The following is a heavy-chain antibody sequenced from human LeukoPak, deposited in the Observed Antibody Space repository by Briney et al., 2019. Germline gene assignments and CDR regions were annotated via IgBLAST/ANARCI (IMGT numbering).Heavy chain of an antibody. CDR1: GFGFSTYS. J-gene: IGHJ4*02. CDR2: ISSSSSYI. D-gene: IGHD4-4*01. Sequence: GGSLRLSCAASGFGFSTYSMNWVRQAPGEGLEWVSSISSSSSYIYYADSVEGRFTISRDNAKNSLYLQMNSLRAEDTAVYYCARERYSTPHYWGQGTLVTVSS. CDR3: ARERYSTPHY. V-gene: IGHV3-21*01.